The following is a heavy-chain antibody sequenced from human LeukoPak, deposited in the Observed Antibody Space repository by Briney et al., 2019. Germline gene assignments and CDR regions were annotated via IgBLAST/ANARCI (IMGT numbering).Heavy chain of an antibody. CDR1: GFTFSSYS. Sequence: PGGSLRLSCAASGFTFSSYSMNWVRQAPGKGLEWVASISSSSSYIYYADSVKGRFTISRDNAKNSLYLQMNSLRAEDTAVYYCARGIQWLVGAGFDYWGQGTLVTVSS. V-gene: IGHV3-21*01. CDR2: ISSSSSYI. D-gene: IGHD6-19*01. J-gene: IGHJ4*02. CDR3: ARGIQWLVGAGFDY.